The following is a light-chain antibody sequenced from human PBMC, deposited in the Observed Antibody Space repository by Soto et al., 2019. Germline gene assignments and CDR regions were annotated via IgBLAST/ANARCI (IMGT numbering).Light chain of an antibody. CDR2: SDN. CDR3: QVSDMRRAQSV. V-gene: IGLV3-12*01. CDR1: NIGCKA. J-gene: IGLJ1*01. Sequence: SSELTQTHSVSVSTSQVARITCEGNNIGCKAVHWDQQKPRQDPVVVIYSDNKRPSQIPERSSASNPRATRPLPISKCVRWDEAPFFCQVSDMRRAQSVFGTGNSDTVL.